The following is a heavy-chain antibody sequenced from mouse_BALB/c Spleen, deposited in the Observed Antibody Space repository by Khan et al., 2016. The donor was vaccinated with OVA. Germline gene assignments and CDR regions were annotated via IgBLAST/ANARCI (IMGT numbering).Heavy chain of an antibody. Sequence: QFQLVQSGPELKKPGETVKISCRASGYTFTNYGMNWVKQAPGRGLKWMGWINTYIGEPTYADDFKGRFAFSLETSASTAYLQINNLKNEDTATYFCARSNGNYWFAYWGQGTLVTVSA. D-gene: IGHD2-1*01. CDR1: GYTFTNYG. V-gene: IGHV9-3-1*01. CDR3: ARSNGNYWFAY. CDR2: INTYIGEP. J-gene: IGHJ3*01.